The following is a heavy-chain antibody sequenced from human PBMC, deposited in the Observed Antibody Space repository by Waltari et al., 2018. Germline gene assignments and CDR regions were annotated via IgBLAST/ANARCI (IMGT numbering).Heavy chain of an antibody. Sequence: QVQESGPGLVKTSETLSLTCTVSGDSMRTTNYYWAWVRQSPERGLEWLGSVYYTGETWYNPSLGSRVSLAVDSSKSLFSLRLRALTAADTAVYFCTKSGNSYTNSNFFDPWGQGLLVTVSS. V-gene: IGHV4-39*02. CDR3: TKSGNSYTNSNFFDP. CDR2: VYYTGET. D-gene: IGHD6-25*01. J-gene: IGHJ5*02. CDR1: GDSMRTTNYY.